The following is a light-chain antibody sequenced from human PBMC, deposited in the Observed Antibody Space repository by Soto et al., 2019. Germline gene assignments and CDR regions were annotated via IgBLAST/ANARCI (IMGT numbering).Light chain of an antibody. Sequence: EIVLTQSPGTLSLSPGERATLSCRASQSVSNNYLAWYQQKPGQAPRLLIYGASNRATGIQDSFSGSGSGTDFTLTIRRLEPEDFAVYYCQQYGSSGTCGQGTKVDIK. CDR3: QQYGSSGT. J-gene: IGKJ1*01. V-gene: IGKV3-20*01. CDR2: GAS. CDR1: QSVSNNY.